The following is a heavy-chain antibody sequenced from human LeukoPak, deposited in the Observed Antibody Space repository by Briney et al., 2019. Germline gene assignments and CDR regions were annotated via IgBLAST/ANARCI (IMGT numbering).Heavy chain of an antibody. Sequence: PGGSLRLSCAASGFTFSNYSLNWVRQAPGKGLEWVSSISSSSSDIYYADSVKGRFTISRDNAKSSLYLQMNSLRAEDTAVYYCAREISSWYRTEGRFDPWGQGTLVTVSS. V-gene: IGHV3-21*01. J-gene: IGHJ5*02. CDR1: GFTFSNYS. CDR3: AREISSWYRTEGRFDP. CDR2: ISSSSSDI. D-gene: IGHD6-13*01.